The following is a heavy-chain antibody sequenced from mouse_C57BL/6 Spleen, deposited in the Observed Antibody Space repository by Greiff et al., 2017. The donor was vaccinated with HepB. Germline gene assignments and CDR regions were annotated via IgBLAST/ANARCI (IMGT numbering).Heavy chain of an antibody. CDR2: IWSGGST. Sequence: VKLMESGPGLVQPSQSLSITCTVSGFSLTSYGVHWVRQSPGKGLEWLGVIWSGGSTDYNAAFISRLSISKDNSKSQVFFKMNSLQADDTAIYYCARNPLSTAYYFDYWGQGTTLTVSS. CDR3: ARNPLSTAYYFDY. J-gene: IGHJ2*01. CDR1: GFSLTSYG. D-gene: IGHD1-2*01. V-gene: IGHV2-2*01.